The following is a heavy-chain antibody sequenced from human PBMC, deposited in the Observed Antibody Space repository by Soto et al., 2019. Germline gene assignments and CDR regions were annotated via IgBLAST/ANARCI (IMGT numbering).Heavy chain of an antibody. V-gene: IGHV4-39*01. J-gene: IGHJ6*02. CDR3: RRSSRYSTDV. CDR2: IYSTGNT. Sequence: PSETLSRTCSSAGIPIRGSYYWGWIRQPPGKGLEWIGSIYSTGNTYYNPSLNSQVTISVDTSKNQFSLNVISVTAADTAVYYCRRSSRYSTDVWGQGTTVS. D-gene: IGHD6-13*01. CDR1: GIPIRGSYY.